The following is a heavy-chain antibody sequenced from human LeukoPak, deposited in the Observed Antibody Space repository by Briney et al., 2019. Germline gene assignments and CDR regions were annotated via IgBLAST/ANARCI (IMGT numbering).Heavy chain of an antibody. CDR3: ARDQGSMIVVRTTNWYFDL. J-gene: IGHJ2*01. CDR2: IYTSGST. D-gene: IGHD3-22*01. V-gene: IGHV4-4*07. CDR1: GGSISSYY. Sequence: SETLSLTCTVSGGSISSYYWSWIRQPAGKGLEWIGRIYTSGSTNYNPSLKSRVTMSVDTSKNQFSLKLSSVTAADTAAYYCARDQGSMIVVRTTNWYFDLWGRGTLVTVSS.